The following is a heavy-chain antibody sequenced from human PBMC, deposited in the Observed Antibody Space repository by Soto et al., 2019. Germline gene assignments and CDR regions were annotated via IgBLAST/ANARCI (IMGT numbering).Heavy chain of an antibody. CDR3: ARDDSFLGAPFHY. D-gene: IGHD3-16*01. J-gene: IGHJ4*02. CDR1: GFTVSSSS. Sequence: EVDLAETGGGLIQPGGSLRLSCVASGFTVSSSSMSWVRQAPGKGLEWVSLIYADGATYYGDSVKGRFTISRDTSKNTLSLQMTSLRADDTAVYYCARDDSFLGAPFHYWGQGTLVTVSS. V-gene: IGHV3-53*02. CDR2: IYADGAT.